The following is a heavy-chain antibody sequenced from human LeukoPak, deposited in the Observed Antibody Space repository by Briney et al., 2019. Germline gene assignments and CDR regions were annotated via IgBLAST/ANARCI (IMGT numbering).Heavy chain of an antibody. Sequence: PSETLSLTCAVYGGSFSGYYWSWIRQPPGKGLEWIGEINHSGSTNYNPSHKSRVTISVDTSKNQFSLKLSSVTAADTAVYYCARGGGLGFGYYYYYYMDVWGKGTTVTVSS. D-gene: IGHD3-10*01. J-gene: IGHJ6*03. CDR1: GGSFSGYY. CDR2: INHSGST. V-gene: IGHV4-34*01. CDR3: ARGGGLGFGYYYYYYMDV.